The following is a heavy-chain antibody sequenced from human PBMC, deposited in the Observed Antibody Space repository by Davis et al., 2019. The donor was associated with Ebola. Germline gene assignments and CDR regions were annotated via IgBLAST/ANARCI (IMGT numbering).Heavy chain of an antibody. CDR1: GFTFSSYA. J-gene: IGHJ6*02. CDR2: ISYDGSNK. Sequence: GESLKISCAASGFTFSSYAMHWVRQAPGKGLEWVAVISYDGSNKYYADSVKGRFTISRDNSKNTLYLQMNSLRAEDTAVYYCARDRPHNDFWSGFMDVWGQGTTVTVSS. V-gene: IGHV3-30-3*01. D-gene: IGHD3-3*01. CDR3: ARDRPHNDFWSGFMDV.